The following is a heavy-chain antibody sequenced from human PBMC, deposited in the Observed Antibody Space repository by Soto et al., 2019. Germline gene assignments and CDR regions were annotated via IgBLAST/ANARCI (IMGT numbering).Heavy chain of an antibody. CDR2: IIPIVGTA. Sequence: QVQLVQSGAEVKKPGSSVKVSCKASGGTFSSYAISWVRQAPGQGHEWMGGIIPIVGTANYAQKFQGRVTITADESTSTAYMELSSLRSEDTAVYYCARVQGIMITFGGVIASHYYYGMDVWGQGTTVTVSS. D-gene: IGHD3-16*02. CDR1: GGTFSSYA. CDR3: ARVQGIMITFGGVIASHYYYGMDV. J-gene: IGHJ6*02. V-gene: IGHV1-69*12.